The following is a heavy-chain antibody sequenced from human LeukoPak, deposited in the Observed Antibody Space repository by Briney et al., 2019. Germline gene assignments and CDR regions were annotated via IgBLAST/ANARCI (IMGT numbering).Heavy chain of an antibody. D-gene: IGHD2-21*01. J-gene: IGHJ4*02. Sequence: GGSLRLSCAASGFSVSSSYTYWVRQAPGKGLEWVSFFYRGDSTYYAESVRGRFTISRDNSKNTLYLLMNSLIPEDTAVYYCAREVVSIPSYFDSWGQGTLVTVSS. CDR1: GFSVSSSY. V-gene: IGHV3-53*01. CDR2: FYRGDST. CDR3: AREVVSIPSYFDS.